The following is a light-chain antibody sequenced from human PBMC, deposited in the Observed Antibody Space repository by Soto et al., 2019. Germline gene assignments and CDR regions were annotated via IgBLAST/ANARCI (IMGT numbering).Light chain of an antibody. V-gene: IGLV2-14*03. CDR1: SSEVCAYYF. J-gene: IGLJ1*01. CDR3: SSYTTSSTRV. CDR2: EVS. Sequence: QSVLTQPSSVSWSPGQSITISCTGTSSEVCAYYFVSWYQQHPDKASKLMIYEVSNRPSGVSHRFSGSKSVNTATLTISGLQAEDEADYYCSSYTTSSTRVFGTGTKSPS.